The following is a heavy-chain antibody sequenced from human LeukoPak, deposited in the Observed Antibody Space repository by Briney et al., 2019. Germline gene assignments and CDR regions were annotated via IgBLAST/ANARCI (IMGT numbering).Heavy chain of an antibody. CDR1: GFTFTSSA. D-gene: IGHD3-3*01. Sequence: SVKVSCKASGFTFTSSAMQWVRQARGQRLEWIGWIVVGSGNTNYAQKFQERVTMTRDTSISTAYMELSRLRSDDTAVYYCARDVTYYDFWSGYYLYWGQGTLVTVSS. CDR3: ARDVTYYDFWSGYYLY. CDR2: IVVGSGNT. J-gene: IGHJ4*02. V-gene: IGHV1-58*02.